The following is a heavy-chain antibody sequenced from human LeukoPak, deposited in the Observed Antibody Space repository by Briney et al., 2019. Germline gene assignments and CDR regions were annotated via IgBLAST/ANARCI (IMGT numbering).Heavy chain of an antibody. CDR1: GGSISSLTYY. D-gene: IGHD6-19*01. CDR2: IYYSGTT. Sequence: SETLSLTCTVPGGSISSLTYYWGWIRQPPGKGLEWIASIYYSGTTYYSPSLKSRVAISVNRSNNQFSLRLSSVTAADTAVYFCTGYSAGWSSGGGYWGQGTVVTVSS. J-gene: IGHJ4*02. V-gene: IGHV4-39*01. CDR3: TGYSAGWSSGGGY.